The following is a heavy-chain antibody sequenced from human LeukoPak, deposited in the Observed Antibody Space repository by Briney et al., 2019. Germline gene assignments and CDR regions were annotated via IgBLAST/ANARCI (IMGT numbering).Heavy chain of an antibody. CDR1: GFTVSSNY. V-gene: IGHV3-53*01. D-gene: IGHD3-22*01. CDR3: ARDDSSGYYRFRF. CDR2: IYSGGST. Sequence: PGGSLRLSCCASGFTVSSNYMNWVRQGPGQGLEWVSVIYSGGSTYYADSVKGRFTISRDNSKNTLYLQMDSLRVEDTAVYYCARDDSSGYYRFRFWGQGTLVTVSS. J-gene: IGHJ4*02.